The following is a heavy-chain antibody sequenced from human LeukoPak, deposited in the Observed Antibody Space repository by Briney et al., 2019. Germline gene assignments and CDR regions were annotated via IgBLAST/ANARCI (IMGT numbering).Heavy chain of an antibody. CDR1: GFTFSSYA. CDR2: ISGSGGST. CDR3: TKIGSGSYYPDY. Sequence: GGSLRLSCAASGFTFSSYAMSWVHQAPGKGLEWVSAISGSGGSTYYADSVKGRFTISRDNSKNTLYLQMNSLRAEDTAVYYCTKIGSGSYYPDYWGQGTLVTVSS. D-gene: IGHD1-26*01. J-gene: IGHJ4*02. V-gene: IGHV3-23*01.